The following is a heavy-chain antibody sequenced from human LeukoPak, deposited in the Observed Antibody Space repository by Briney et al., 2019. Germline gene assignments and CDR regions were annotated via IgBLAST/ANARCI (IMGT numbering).Heavy chain of an antibody. D-gene: IGHD5-18*01. CDR3: ARLYSYLVYYFDY. CDR1: GGSISSGSYY. Sequence: PSQTLSLTCTVSGGSISSGSYYWGWIRQPPGKGLEWIGSIYYSGSTYYNPSLKSRVTISVDTSKNQFSLKLSSVTAADTAVYYCARLYSYLVYYFDYWGQGTLVTVSS. J-gene: IGHJ4*02. V-gene: IGHV4-39*01. CDR2: IYYSGST.